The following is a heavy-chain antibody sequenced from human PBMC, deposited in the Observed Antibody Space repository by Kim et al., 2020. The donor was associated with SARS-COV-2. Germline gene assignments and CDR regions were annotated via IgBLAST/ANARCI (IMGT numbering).Heavy chain of an antibody. CDR3: ARVGDGYNWGY. D-gene: IGHD5-12*01. V-gene: IGHV1-69*01. J-gene: IGHJ4*02. CDR2: A. Sequence: ANYAQKFQGRVTITADESTNTAYMELSSLRSEDTAVYYCARVGDGYNWGYWGQGTLVTVSS.